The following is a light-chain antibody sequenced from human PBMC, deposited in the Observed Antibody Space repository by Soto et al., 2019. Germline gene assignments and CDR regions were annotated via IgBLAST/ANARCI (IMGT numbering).Light chain of an antibody. J-gene: IGLJ1*01. CDR1: SSDVGGYNY. CDR3: SSYTTSNTRQIV. CDR2: DVT. Sequence: QSVLTRPASVSGAAVQGSPIFYTGTSSDVGGYNYVSWYQHHPGKAPKLIIYDVTNRPSGVSNPFSGSKSGNTASLTISGLQPEDEADYYCSSYTTSNTRQIVFGTGTKVTVL. V-gene: IGLV2-14*03.